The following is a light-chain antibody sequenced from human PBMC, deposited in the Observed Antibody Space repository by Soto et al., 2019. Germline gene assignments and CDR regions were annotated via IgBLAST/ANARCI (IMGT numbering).Light chain of an antibody. CDR2: EAS. J-gene: IGKJ4*01. CDR3: QQYSRSIS. Sequence: EIVLTQSPGTLSVCPRERVSVSCRARQTVTGDYLAWYQQKPGQPPRLLIYEASLRATGIPDRFSGSGSDTDFTLTINGVEAEDSGIYYCQQYSRSISFGGGTKVHVK. V-gene: IGKV3-20*01. CDR1: QTVTGDY.